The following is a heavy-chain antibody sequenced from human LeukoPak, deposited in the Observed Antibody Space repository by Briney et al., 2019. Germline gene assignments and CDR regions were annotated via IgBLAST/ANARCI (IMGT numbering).Heavy chain of an antibody. D-gene: IGHD3-10*01. J-gene: IGHJ5*02. V-gene: IGHV3-48*04. CDR1: ELNFSDYS. CDR3: ARKTYYYGSGSYGFDP. CDR2: ITSGSRTT. Sequence: GGSLRLSCTASELNFSDYSMIWVRQAPGKGLEWLSYITSGSRTTYYADSVKGRFTISRDDAKNSLYLQMNSLRAEDTAVYYCARKTYYYGSGSYGFDPWGQGTLVTVSS.